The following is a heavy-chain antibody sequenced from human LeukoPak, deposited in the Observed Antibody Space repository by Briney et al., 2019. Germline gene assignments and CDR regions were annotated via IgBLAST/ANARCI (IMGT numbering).Heavy chain of an antibody. CDR3: ARDLVKIYMDV. Sequence: SETLSLTCAVDGGSFSGYYWSWIRQPPGKGLEWIGEINHSGSTNYNPSLKSRVTISVDTSKNQFSLKLSSVTAADTAVYYCARDLVKIYMDVWGKGTTVTVSS. V-gene: IGHV4-34*01. CDR2: INHSGST. J-gene: IGHJ6*03. CDR1: GGSFSGYY.